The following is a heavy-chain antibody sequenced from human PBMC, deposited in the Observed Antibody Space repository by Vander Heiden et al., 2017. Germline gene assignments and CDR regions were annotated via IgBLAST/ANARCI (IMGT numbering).Heavy chain of an antibody. D-gene: IGHD5-18*01. V-gene: IGHV3-21*06. CDR3: ARDLGYSYGFGFDY. CDR1: GFIFNNYD. CDR2: ISRSSNYR. J-gene: IGHJ4*02. Sequence: EVELVESGGGLVKPGGSLRLSCAASGFIFNNYDMNWVRQAPGKGLEWVSSISRSSNYRYYADSVKGRFTISRDNAKNSLYLQMDSLRAEDTAVYYCARDLGYSYGFGFDYWGQGTLVAVSS.